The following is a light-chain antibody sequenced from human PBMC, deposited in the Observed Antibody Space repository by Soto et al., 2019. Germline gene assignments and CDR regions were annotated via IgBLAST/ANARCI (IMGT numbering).Light chain of an antibody. J-gene: IGLJ1*01. Sequence: QSALTQPASVSGSPGQSITISCSGTSSDVGAYNFVSWYQVHPGRAPKLMISEVTVRPSGVSHRFSGSKSGNSAALTISGLQAEDEADYYCSSYTTTNTPYVFGSGTKV. V-gene: IGLV2-14*01. CDR3: SSYTTTNTPYV. CDR1: SSDVGAYNF. CDR2: EVT.